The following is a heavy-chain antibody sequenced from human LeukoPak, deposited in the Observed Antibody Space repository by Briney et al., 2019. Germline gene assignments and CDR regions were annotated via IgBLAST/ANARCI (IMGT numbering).Heavy chain of an antibody. Sequence: GGSLRLSCAASGFTVSSNYMSWVRQAPGKGLEWVSVIYSGGRTDYADSVKDRFTISRDDSKSTLHLQMNSLRPEDTAVYYCAKVRWDNSGWYYLDTWGQGTLVTVSS. CDR2: IYSGGRT. D-gene: IGHD6-19*01. CDR1: GFTVSSNY. J-gene: IGHJ4*02. V-gene: IGHV3-66*01. CDR3: AKVRWDNSGWYYLDT.